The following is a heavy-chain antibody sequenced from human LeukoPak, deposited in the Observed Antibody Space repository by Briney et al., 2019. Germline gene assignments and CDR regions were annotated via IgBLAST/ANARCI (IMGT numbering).Heavy chain of an antibody. D-gene: IGHD1-26*01. V-gene: IGHV4-38-2*02. CDR1: GYSISSGYY. CDR2: IYHSGST. J-gene: IGHJ3*02. Sequence: SETLSLTCTVSGYSISSGYYWGWIRQPPGKGLEWFGSIYHSGSTYYNPSLKSRVTISVDTSKNQFSLKLSSVTAADTAVYYCARGGSYFAFDIWGQGTMVTVSS. CDR3: ARGGSYFAFDI.